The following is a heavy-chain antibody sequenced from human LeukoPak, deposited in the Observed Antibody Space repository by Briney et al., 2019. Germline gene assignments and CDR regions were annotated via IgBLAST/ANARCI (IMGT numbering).Heavy chain of an antibody. V-gene: IGHV4-59*01. Sequence: SETLSLTCSVSGDSISMYYWNWIRQSPGKGLEWIGYIDHTGSTNYNPSLNSRVTISRDTSTNHFSLKLSSVTAADTAVYFCARHGYGSQGNWFDPWGQGPLVTVSS. CDR2: IDHTGST. D-gene: IGHD3-10*01. J-gene: IGHJ5*02. CDR1: GDSISMYY. CDR3: ARHGYGSQGNWFDP.